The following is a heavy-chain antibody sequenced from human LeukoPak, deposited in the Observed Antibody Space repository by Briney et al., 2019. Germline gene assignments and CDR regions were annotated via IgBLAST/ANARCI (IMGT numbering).Heavy chain of an antibody. Sequence: GESLKISCKGSGYSFTSYWIGWVRQMPGKGLEWMGIIYPGDSDTRYSPSFQGQATISADKSISTAYLQWSSLKASDTAMYYCARQATVTRRGDAFDIWGQGTMVTVSS. D-gene: IGHD4-17*01. V-gene: IGHV5-51*01. CDR1: GYSFTSYW. CDR3: ARQATVTRRGDAFDI. CDR2: IYPGDSDT. J-gene: IGHJ3*02.